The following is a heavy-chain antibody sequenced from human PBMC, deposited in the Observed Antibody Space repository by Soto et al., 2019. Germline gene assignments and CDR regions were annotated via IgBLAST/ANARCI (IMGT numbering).Heavy chain of an antibody. CDR1: GYTFTSYY. D-gene: IGHD2-8*01. V-gene: IGHV1-46*01. J-gene: IGHJ4*02. CDR2: INPSGGST. CDR3: ARDRGYCANGVCFRYDY. Sequence: ASVKVSCKASGYTFTSYYMHWVRQAPGQGLEWMGIINPSGGSTSYAQKFQGRVTMTTDTSTSTAYMDLSSLRSDDTATYYCARDRGYCANGVCFRYDYWGQGTLVTVSS.